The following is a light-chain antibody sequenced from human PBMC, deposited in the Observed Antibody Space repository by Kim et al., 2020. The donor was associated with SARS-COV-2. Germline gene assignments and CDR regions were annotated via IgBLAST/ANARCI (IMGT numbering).Light chain of an antibody. Sequence: SELTQDPAVSVALGQTVRITCQGDSLRSYYATWYQQRPRQAPVLVIYGRNNRPSGIPDRFSGSTSGNTASLTITGTQAEDEADFYCQSRDSGGNVLFGGGTQLTVL. CDR3: QSRDSGGNVL. V-gene: IGLV3-19*01. J-gene: IGLJ2*01. CDR2: GRN. CDR1: SLRSYY.